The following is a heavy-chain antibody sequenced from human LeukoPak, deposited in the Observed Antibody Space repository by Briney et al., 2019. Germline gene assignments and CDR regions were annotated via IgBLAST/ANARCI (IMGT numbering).Heavy chain of an antibody. CDR3: ARDRGTYRPIDY. V-gene: IGHV3-66*01. J-gene: IGHJ4*02. D-gene: IGHD1-26*01. Sequence: GGSLRLSCAAYGFTVSSNYMSWVRQAPGKGLEWVSVIYSGGSTYYADSVKGRFTISRDNSKNTLYLQMNSLRAEDTAVYYCARDRGTYRPIDYWGQGTLVTVSS. CDR1: GFTVSSNY. CDR2: IYSGGST.